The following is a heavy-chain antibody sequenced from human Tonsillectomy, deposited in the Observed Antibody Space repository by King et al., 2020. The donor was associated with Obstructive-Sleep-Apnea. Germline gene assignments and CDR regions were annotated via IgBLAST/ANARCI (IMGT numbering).Heavy chain of an antibody. J-gene: IGHJ6*02. V-gene: IGHV3-30*03. Sequence: VQLVESGGGVVQPGKSLRLSCAASGFTLRNYGLQCVRQAPGKGLEWVAVMSDDGNYKYYADSVKGRFTISRDKSKNTLYLQMNSLRTEDTAVYYCVGNSFGDSPLLYGMDVWGQGTRVTVSS. CDR2: MSDDGNYK. CDR1: GFTLRNYG. CDR3: VGNSFGDSPLLYGMDV. D-gene: IGHD2-21*02.